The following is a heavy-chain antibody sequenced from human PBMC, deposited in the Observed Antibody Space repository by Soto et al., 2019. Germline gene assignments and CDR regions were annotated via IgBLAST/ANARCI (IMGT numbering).Heavy chain of an antibody. CDR2: ISGSGAYT. D-gene: IGHD2-2*01. V-gene: IGHV3-23*01. Sequence: GGYLRLSCAASGFTFSTYAMNWVRQPPGKGLEWVSSISGSGAYTYYADSVQGRFTISRDNSKNTLNLQMNSLRAEDTAVYYCARDRHPYSTKYYFDYWGQGTLVTVSS. CDR3: ARDRHPYSTKYYFDY. J-gene: IGHJ4*02. CDR1: GFTFSTYA.